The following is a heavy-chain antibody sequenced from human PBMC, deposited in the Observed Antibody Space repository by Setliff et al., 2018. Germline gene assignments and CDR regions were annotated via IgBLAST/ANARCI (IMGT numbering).Heavy chain of an antibody. CDR2: IYHSGST. J-gene: IGHJ6*02. V-gene: IGHV4-38-2*01. CDR3: ARGKVLYDYVWGSYRYEDYYYGMDV. D-gene: IGHD3-16*02. Sequence: SETLSLTCAVSGYSISSGYYWGWIRQPPGKGLEWIGSIYHSGSTYYNPSLKSRVTMSVDTSKNQFSLKLSSVTAADTAVYYCARGKVLYDYVWGSYRYEDYYYGMDVWGQGTTVTVSS. CDR1: GYSISSGYY.